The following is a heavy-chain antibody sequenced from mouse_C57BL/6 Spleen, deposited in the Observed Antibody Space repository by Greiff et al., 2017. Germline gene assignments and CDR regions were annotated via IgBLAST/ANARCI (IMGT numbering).Heavy chain of an antibody. CDR3: ARQDYGYYGAY. Sequence: DVLLVESGGGLVQPGGSLKLSCAASGFTFSDYYMYWVSQTPEKRLEWVAYISNGGGSTYYPDTVKGRFPISRDNAKNTLYLQLSRLKSEDTAMYYCARQDYGYYGAYWGQGTLVTVSA. CDR2: ISNGGGST. D-gene: IGHD2-1*01. J-gene: IGHJ3*01. V-gene: IGHV5-12*01. CDR1: GFTFSDYY.